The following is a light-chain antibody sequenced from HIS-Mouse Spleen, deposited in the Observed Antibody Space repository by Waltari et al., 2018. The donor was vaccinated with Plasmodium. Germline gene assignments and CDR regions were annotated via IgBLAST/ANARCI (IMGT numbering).Light chain of an antibody. CDR1: QSVSSN. Sequence: EIVMTQSPAPLSVSPGESATLPCRASQSVSSNLAWYQQKPGQAPRLLIYGASTRATGIPARFSGSGSGTEFTLTISSLQSEDFAVYYCQQYNNWSFTFGPGTKVDIK. V-gene: IGKV3-15*01. CDR2: GAS. CDR3: QQYNNWSFT. J-gene: IGKJ3*01.